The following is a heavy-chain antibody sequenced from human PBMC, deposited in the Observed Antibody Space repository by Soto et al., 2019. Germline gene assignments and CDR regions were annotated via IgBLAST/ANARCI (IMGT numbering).Heavy chain of an antibody. V-gene: IGHV4-4*07. Sequence: SETLSLTCTVSGGSISPYYWSWIRQPAGKGLEWIGRFYMSGSTDYNPSLKSRVTMSVDTSKNHFSRKMISVTAADTAVYYGGSGGSSSGTSCYPEGGFDPRGQGTLVPVSS. D-gene: IGHD2-2*01. CDR2: FYMSGST. CDR3: GSGGSSSGTSCYPEGGFDP. CDR1: GGSISPYY. J-gene: IGHJ5*02.